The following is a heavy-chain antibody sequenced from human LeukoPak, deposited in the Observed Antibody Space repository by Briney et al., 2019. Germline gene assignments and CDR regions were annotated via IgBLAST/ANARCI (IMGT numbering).Heavy chain of an antibody. CDR3: AKDVNAYCSGDCSDY. V-gene: IGHV3-30*18. D-gene: IGHD2-21*01. J-gene: IGHJ4*02. CDR1: GFIFTNYA. CDR2: MSFDGDNK. Sequence: GGSLRLSCAASGFIFTNYALHWVRQAPGKGLEWVAVMSFDGDNKYYADSVKGRFSISRDNSKNTLYLQMNSLRAEDTAVYYCAKDVNAYCSGDCSDYWGQGTLVTVSS.